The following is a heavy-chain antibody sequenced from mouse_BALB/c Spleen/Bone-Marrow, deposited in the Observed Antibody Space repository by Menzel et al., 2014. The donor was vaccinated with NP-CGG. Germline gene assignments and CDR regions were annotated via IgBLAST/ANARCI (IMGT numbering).Heavy chain of an antibody. CDR2: VNPRSGYA. CDR3: ARPKGFALDY. V-gene: IGHV1-4*01. J-gene: IGHJ2*01. CDR1: GYTFTDYT. Sequence: QVQLQQPGAELASPGASVKMSCKASGYTFTDYTVQWVKQRPGQGLEWIGYVNPRSGYANYNQKFKDKATLTADKSSSTAFMQLGSLTSEDSAVYYRARPKGFALDYWGQGTALTVSS.